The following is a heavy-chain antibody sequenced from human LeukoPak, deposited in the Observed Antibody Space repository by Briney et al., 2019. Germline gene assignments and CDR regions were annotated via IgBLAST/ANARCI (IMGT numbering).Heavy chain of an antibody. V-gene: IGHV4-39*07. D-gene: IGHD2-2*01. CDR2: IYYSEST. CDR1: GGSISSSSYY. J-gene: IGHJ5*02. Sequence: PSETLSLTCTVSGGSISSSSYYWGWIRQPPGKGLEWIGSIYYSESTYYNPSLKSRVAISVDTSKNQFSLKLSSVTAADTAVYYCARDRGKVPAADGWFDPWGQGTLVTVSS. CDR3: ARDRGKVPAADGWFDP.